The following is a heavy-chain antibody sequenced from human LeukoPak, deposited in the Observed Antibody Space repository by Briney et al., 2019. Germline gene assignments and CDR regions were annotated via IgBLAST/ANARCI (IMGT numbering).Heavy chain of an antibody. CDR2: IYSGGST. V-gene: IGHV3-53*01. CDR1: GFTVSSNY. D-gene: IGHD1-26*01. CDR3: ARDPVVGATQYDY. J-gene: IGHJ4*02. Sequence: GGSLRLSCAASGFTVSSNYMSWVRQAPGKGLEWVSVIYSGGSTYYADSVKGRFTISRDNAKNSLYLQMNSLRAEDTAVYYCARDPVVGATQYDYWGQGTLVTVSS.